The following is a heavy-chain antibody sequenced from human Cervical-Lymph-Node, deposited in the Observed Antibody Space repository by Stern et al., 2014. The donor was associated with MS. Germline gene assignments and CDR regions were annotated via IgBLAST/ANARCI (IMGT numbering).Heavy chain of an antibody. V-gene: IGHV3-66*01. CDR3: ATSPSRGE. D-gene: IGHD3-16*01. J-gene: IGHJ4*02. CDR1: GFTVSNNY. CDR2: IYSGGST. Sequence: VQLVESGGGLVQPGGSLRLSCAVSGFTVSNNYLNWVRQAPGKGLEWVSLIYSGGSTYYADSVKGRFTISRDNSKNTLYLQMNSLRADDTAVYYCATSPSRGEWGQGTLVTVSS.